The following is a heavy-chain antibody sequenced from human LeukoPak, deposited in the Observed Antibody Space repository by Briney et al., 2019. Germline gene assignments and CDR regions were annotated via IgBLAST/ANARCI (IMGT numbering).Heavy chain of an antibody. CDR3: ATRPSSNYVDY. D-gene: IGHD4-11*01. CDR2: IYYSGST. V-gene: IGHV4-39*01. CDR1: GGSISSSSYY. Sequence: SETLSLTCTVSGGSISSSSYYWGWIRQPPGKGLEWIGSIYYSGSTYYNPSLKSRVTISVDTSKNQFSLKLSSVTAADTAVYYCATRPSSNYVDYWGQEPWSPSPQ. J-gene: IGHJ4*01.